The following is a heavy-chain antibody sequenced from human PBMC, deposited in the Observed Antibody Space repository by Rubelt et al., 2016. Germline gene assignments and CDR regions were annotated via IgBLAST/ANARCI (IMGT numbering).Heavy chain of an antibody. CDR3: ASLNSGTYSLDY. D-gene: IGHD1-26*01. CDR1: GFTVSFNY. V-gene: IGHV3-66*01. J-gene: IGHJ4*02. CDR2: LYSGGST. Sequence: EVHLAESGGGLVQPGGSLRLSCTASGFTVSFNYMSWVRQAPGKGLEWVSTLYSGGSTYYADSVKGRLTIPRDNSKNTLYLQMNSLRAEDTAFYYCASLNSGTYSLDYWGQGALVTVSS.